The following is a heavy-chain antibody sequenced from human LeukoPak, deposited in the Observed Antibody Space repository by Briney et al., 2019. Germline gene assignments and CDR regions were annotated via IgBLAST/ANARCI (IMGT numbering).Heavy chain of an antibody. Sequence: SVKVSCKASGGTFSSYTISWVRQAPGQGPEWMGRIIPILGIANYAQKFQGRVTITADKSTSTAYMELSSLRSEDTAVYYCARDKGLAPHHDAFDIWGQGTMVTVSS. J-gene: IGHJ3*02. V-gene: IGHV1-69*04. CDR3: ARDKGLAPHHDAFDI. CDR1: GGTFSSYT. CDR2: IIPILGIA. D-gene: IGHD6-6*01.